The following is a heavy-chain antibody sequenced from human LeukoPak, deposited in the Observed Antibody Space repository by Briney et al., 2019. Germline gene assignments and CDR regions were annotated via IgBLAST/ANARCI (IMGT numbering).Heavy chain of an antibody. CDR3: ATRGYCSSTSCYKDFDY. D-gene: IGHD2-2*02. V-gene: IGHV4-31*03. CDR1: GGSISSGGYY. J-gene: IGHJ4*02. Sequence: SETLSLTCTVSGGSISSGGYYWSWIRQHPGKGLEWIGYIYYSGSTYYNPSLKSRVTISVDTSKNQFSLKLSSVTAADTAVYYCATRGYCSSTSCYKDFDYWGQGTLVTVSS. CDR2: IYYSGST.